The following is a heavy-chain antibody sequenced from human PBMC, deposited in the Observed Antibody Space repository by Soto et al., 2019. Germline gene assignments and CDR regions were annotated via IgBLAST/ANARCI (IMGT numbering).Heavy chain of an antibody. CDR1: GFTFSSYA. Sequence: GGSLRLSCAASGFTFSSYAMHWVRQAPGKGLEWVAVISYDGSNKYYADSVKGRFTISRDNSKNTLYLQMNSLRAEDTAVYYCARDPGGDSSSWTPLDYWGQGTLVTVSS. V-gene: IGHV3-30-3*01. D-gene: IGHD6-13*01. CDR3: ARDPGGDSSSWTPLDY. CDR2: ISYDGSNK. J-gene: IGHJ4*02.